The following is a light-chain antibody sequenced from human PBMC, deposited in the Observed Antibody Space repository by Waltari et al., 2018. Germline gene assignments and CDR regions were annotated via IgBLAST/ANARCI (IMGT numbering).Light chain of an antibody. CDR1: SGHSSNV. V-gene: IGLV4-69*01. CDR2: VNSDGSH. CDR3: QTGGHGTWV. Sequence: QLVLTQSPSASASLGASVKLTCTLTSGHSSNVVAGLRQRPVKGPRYLMTVNSDGSHSKGDEIPVRFSGSSSGAERYLTISSLQSEDEADYYCQTGGHGTWVFGGGTKLTVL. J-gene: IGLJ3*02.